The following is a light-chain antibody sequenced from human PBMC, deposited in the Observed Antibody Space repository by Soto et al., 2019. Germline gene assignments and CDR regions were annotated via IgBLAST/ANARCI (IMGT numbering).Light chain of an antibody. J-gene: IGKJ3*01. CDR1: QRVSSTH. CDR2: GTS. Sequence: ENVLTQSPGTLSLSPGERATLSCRASQRVSSTHLAWYQQKPGQAPRLLLYGTSVMATGIPDRFRGSGSGTDFTLSLGSLEHEAFAVYWCHQYAGAPVFIFGPANKVEI. V-gene: IGKV3-20*01. CDR3: HQYAGAPVFI.